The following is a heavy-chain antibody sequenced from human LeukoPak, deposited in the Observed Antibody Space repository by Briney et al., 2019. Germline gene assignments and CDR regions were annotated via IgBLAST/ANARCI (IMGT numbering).Heavy chain of an antibody. CDR1: GFTFSSYA. CDR2: ISYDGSNK. D-gene: IGHD3-10*01. J-gene: IGHJ4*02. CDR3: ARDPVWFGEEPSHFDY. V-gene: IGHV3-30*04. Sequence: PGGSLRLSCAASGFTFSSYAMHWVRQAPGKGLEWVAVISYDGSNKYYADSVKGRFTISRDNSKNTLYLQMNSLRAEDTAVYYCARDPVWFGEEPSHFDYWGQGTLVTVSS.